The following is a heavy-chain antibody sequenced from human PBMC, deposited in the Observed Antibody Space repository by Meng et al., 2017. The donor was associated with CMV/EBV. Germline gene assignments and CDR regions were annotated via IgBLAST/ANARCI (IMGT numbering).Heavy chain of an antibody. Sequence: GGSLRLSCAASGFTFSSYAMHWVRQAPGKGLEWVAVISYDGSNKYYADSVKGRFTISRDNSKNTLSLQMNSLRAEDTAVYYCAKVSRESCYYCGMDVWGQGTTVTVSS. D-gene: IGHD2-2*01. CDR1: GFTFSSYA. J-gene: IGHJ6*02. CDR3: AKVSRESCYYCGMDV. CDR2: ISYDGSNK. V-gene: IGHV3-30*04.